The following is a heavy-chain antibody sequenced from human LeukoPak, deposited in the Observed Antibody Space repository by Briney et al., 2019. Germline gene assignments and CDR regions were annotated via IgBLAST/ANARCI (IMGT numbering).Heavy chain of an antibody. V-gene: IGHV3-30-3*01. D-gene: IGHD1-14*01. Sequence: AGSLRLSCAASGFTFSSNWMSWVRQPPGKGLEWVALISYDGSNKYYADSVKGRFTISRDNSKNTLYLQMNSLRAEDTAVYYCAKGTGDYWGQGTLVTVSS. J-gene: IGHJ4*02. CDR2: ISYDGSNK. CDR1: GFTFSSNW. CDR3: AKGTGDY.